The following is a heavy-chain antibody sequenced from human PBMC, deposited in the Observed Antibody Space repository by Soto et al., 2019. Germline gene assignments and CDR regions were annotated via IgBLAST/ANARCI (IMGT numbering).Heavy chain of an antibody. V-gene: IGHV1-18*04. J-gene: IGHJ5*02. Sequence: QVQLVQSGAEVKKPGASVKVSCKASGYTFTSYGISWVRQAPGQGLEWMGWISAYNGNTNYAQKRQGRVTMTTDTSTTTAYMEMRRRRSDDTAVYYCARQLGGWNEAGDLFDPWGQGTLVTVSS. CDR1: GYTFTSYG. CDR2: ISAYNGNT. D-gene: IGHD1-1*01. CDR3: ARQLGGWNEAGDLFDP.